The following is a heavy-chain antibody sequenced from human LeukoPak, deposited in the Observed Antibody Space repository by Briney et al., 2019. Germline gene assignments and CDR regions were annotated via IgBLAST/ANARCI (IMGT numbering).Heavy chain of an antibody. D-gene: IGHD1-26*01. V-gene: IGHV5-51*01. CDR3: ARHGPEFKWEPDNWFDP. Sequence: GESLKISCKGSGYSFSTYWIGWVRQMPGKGLEWMGIIYPGDSDTRYSPSFQGQVTISANKSISTTYLHWSSLKASDTAMYYCARHGPEFKWEPDNWFDPWGQGTLVTVSS. CDR2: IYPGDSDT. CDR1: GYSFSTYW. J-gene: IGHJ5*02.